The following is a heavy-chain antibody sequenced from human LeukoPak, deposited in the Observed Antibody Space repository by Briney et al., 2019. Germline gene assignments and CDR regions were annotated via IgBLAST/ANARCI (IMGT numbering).Heavy chain of an antibody. CDR1: GGTFSSYA. V-gene: IGHV1-69*13. Sequence: SVKVSCKASGGTFSSYAISWVRQAPAQGLEWMGGIIPIFGTANYAQKFQGRVTITADESTSTAYMELNSLRSEDTAVYYCTTDYPFDYDILTGYFRPLSAFDIWGQGTMVTVSS. D-gene: IGHD3-9*01. J-gene: IGHJ3*02. CDR2: IIPIFGTA. CDR3: TTDYPFDYDILTGYFRPLSAFDI.